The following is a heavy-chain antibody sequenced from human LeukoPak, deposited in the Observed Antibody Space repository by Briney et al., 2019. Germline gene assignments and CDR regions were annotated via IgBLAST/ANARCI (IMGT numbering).Heavy chain of an antibody. V-gene: IGHV4-59*01. CDR3: ASSTMDRWFDP. J-gene: IGHJ5*02. Sequence: SETLSLTCTVSGGSISSYYWSWIRQPPGKGLEWIGYIYYSGSTNYNPSLKSRVTISVDTSKNQFSLKLSSVTAADTAVYYCASSTMDRWFDPWGQGTLVTASS. CDR1: GGSISSYY. D-gene: IGHD3-10*01. CDR2: IYYSGST.